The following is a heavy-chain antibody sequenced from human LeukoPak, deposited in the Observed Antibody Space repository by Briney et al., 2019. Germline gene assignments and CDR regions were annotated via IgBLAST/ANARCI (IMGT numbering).Heavy chain of an antibody. CDR3: ARPFAGYCSGGSCYPDAFDI. CDR2: IYPGDSDT. D-gene: IGHD2-15*01. J-gene: IGHJ3*02. V-gene: IGHV5-51*01. Sequence: GESLKISCKGSGYTFTSYWIGWVRQMPGKGLEWMGIIYPGDSDTRYSPSFQGQVTISADKSISTAYLQWSSLKASDTAMYYCARPFAGYCSGGSCYPDAFDIWGQGTMVTVSS. CDR1: GYTFTSYW.